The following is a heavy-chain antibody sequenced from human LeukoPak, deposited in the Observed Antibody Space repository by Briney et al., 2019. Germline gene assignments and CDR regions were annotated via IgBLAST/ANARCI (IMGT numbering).Heavy chain of an antibody. CDR1: GYSISSGSY. J-gene: IGHJ4*02. Sequence: SETLSLTCTVSGYSISSGSYWGWIRQPPGEGLGWIGNIYHTGSTYYNPSLKSRVTISVDTSKNQFSLNLNSVTAADTAVYHCTRRFCGSTSCYFDYWGQGTLVTVSS. CDR3: TRRFCGSTSCYFDY. V-gene: IGHV4-38-2*02. CDR2: IYHTGST. D-gene: IGHD2-2*01.